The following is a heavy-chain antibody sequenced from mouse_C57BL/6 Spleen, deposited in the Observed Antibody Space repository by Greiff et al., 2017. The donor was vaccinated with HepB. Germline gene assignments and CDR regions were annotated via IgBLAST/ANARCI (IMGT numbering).Heavy chain of an antibody. CDR1: GYTFTNYW. Sequence: VQLVESGAELVRPGTSVKMSCKASGYTFTNYWIGWAKQRPGHGLEWIGDIYPGGGYTNYNEKFKGKATLTADKSSSTAYMQFSSLTSEDSAIYYCARRLEEGYAMDYWGQGTSVTVSS. CDR2: IYPGGGYT. CDR3: ARRLEEGYAMDY. V-gene: IGHV1-63*01. J-gene: IGHJ4*01. D-gene: IGHD2-4*01.